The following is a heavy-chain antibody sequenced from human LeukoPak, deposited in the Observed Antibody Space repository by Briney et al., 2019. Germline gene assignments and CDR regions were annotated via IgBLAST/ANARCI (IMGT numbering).Heavy chain of an antibody. J-gene: IGHJ4*02. Sequence: SVKVSCKASGGTFRSAAMSWVRQTPGQGLEWVGHIILMFGATTYAQKFQGRVTISADESTTTVYMELSSLTSDDTAIYYCTRDEYKGSATFNYWGQGTQVIVSS. V-gene: IGHV1-69*13. CDR3: TRDEYKGSATFNY. CDR1: GGTFRSAA. CDR2: IILMFGAT. D-gene: IGHD1-1*01.